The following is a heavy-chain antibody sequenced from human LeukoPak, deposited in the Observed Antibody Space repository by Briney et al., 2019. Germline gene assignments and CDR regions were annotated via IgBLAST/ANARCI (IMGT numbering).Heavy chain of an antibody. CDR3: ARKYYCDSSGYYYDDAFDI. Sequence: GASVKVSCKASGYTFTAYCMHLVRQAPGRGLEWMGRINSNRGGTNYALNFQGRVTMTRDTSISTAYMELSRLRSDDTAVYYCARKYYCDSSGYYYDDAFDIWGQGTMVTVSS. CDR2: INSNRGGT. D-gene: IGHD3-22*01. J-gene: IGHJ3*02. CDR1: GYTFTAYC. V-gene: IGHV1-2*06.